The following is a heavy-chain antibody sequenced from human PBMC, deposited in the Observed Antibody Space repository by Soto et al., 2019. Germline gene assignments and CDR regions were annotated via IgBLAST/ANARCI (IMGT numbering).Heavy chain of an antibody. J-gene: IGHJ5*02. Sequence: QLQLQESGPGLVKPSETLSLTCTVSGGSISSSSYYWGWIRQPPGKGLEWIGSIYYSGSTYYNPSLKSRVTISVATSKNQFSLKLSSVTAADTAVYYCARHQYDPVVPAATNWFDPWGQGTLVTVSS. CDR1: GGSISSSSYY. V-gene: IGHV4-39*01. CDR2: IYYSGST. D-gene: IGHD2-2*01. CDR3: ARHQYDPVVPAATNWFDP.